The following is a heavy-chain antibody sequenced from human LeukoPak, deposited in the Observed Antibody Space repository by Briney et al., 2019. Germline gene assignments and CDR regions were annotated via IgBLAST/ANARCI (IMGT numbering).Heavy chain of an antibody. Sequence: GRSLGLSCAASGFTFSSYGMHWVRQAPGKGLEWVAVISYDGSNKYYADSVKGRFTISRDNSKNTLYLQMNSLRAEDTAVYYCARFTAMGYWGQGTLVTVSS. J-gene: IGHJ4*02. CDR3: ARFTAMGY. CDR2: ISYDGSNK. V-gene: IGHV3-30*03. CDR1: GFTFSSYG. D-gene: IGHD5-18*01.